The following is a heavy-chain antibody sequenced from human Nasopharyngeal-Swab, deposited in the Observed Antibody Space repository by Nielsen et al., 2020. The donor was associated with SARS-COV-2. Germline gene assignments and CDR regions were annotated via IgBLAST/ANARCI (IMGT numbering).Heavy chain of an antibody. CDR1: AFTFSSFG. CDR3: ARDAPAHYGAFY. D-gene: IGHD4-17*01. J-gene: IGHJ4*02. Sequence: GESLKISCAASAFTFSSFGMHWVRQAPGKGLEWVAFIAHDASNEYYGDSVKGRFSISRDSSKNTLYLQMDSLRGEDTAVYYCARDAPAHYGAFYWGRGTLVTVSS. V-gene: IGHV3-30*03. CDR2: IAHDASNE.